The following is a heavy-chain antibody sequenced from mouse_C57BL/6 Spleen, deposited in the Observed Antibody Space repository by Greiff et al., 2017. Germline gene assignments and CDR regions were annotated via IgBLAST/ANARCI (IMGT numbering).Heavy chain of an antibody. CDR1: GFNIKDYY. CDR3: TDSSGYVKGAMDY. CDR2: IDPEDGDT. Sequence: EVQLQQSGAELVRPGASVKLSCTASGFNIKDYYMHWVKQRPEQGLEWIGRIDPEDGDTEYAPKFQGKATMTADTSSNTAYLQLSSLTSEDTAVYYCTDSSGYVKGAMDYWGQGTSVTVSS. V-gene: IGHV14-1*01. J-gene: IGHJ4*01. D-gene: IGHD3-2*02.